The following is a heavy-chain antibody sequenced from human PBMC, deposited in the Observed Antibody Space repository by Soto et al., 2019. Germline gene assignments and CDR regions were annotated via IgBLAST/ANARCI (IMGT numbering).Heavy chain of an antibody. CDR1: GGSISSGDYY. Sequence: SETLSLTCTVSGGSISSGDYYWSWIRQPPGKGLEWIGYIYYSGSTYYNPSLKSRVTISVDTSKNQFSLKLSSVTAADTAVYYCATTGDYYGSGRTEPWGQGTLVTVSS. CDR3: ATTGDYYGSGRTEP. CDR2: IYYSGST. V-gene: IGHV4-30-4*01. D-gene: IGHD3-10*01. J-gene: IGHJ5*02.